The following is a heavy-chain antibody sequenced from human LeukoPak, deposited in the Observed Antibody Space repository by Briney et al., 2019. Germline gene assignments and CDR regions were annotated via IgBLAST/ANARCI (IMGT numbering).Heavy chain of an antibody. CDR2: IYYSGST. D-gene: IGHD6-13*01. J-gene: IGHJ4*02. V-gene: IGHV4-59*08. Sequence: SGTLSLSCTLSGGALSSYYWSWIRQPPGKGLEWIGYIYYSGSTHYNPSLKSRVTIAVDTSKNQFSQKLSSVTAADTAVYYCARHASLTAAGTGTLDYWGQGTLVTVSS. CDR1: GGALSSYY. CDR3: ARHASLTAAGTGTLDY.